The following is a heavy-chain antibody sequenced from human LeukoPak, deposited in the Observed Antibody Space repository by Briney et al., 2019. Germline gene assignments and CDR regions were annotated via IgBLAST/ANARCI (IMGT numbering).Heavy chain of an antibody. J-gene: IGHJ4*02. CDR1: GGTFSSYA. CDR2: IIPIFGTA. Sequence: SVKVSCKASGGTFSSYAISWVRQAPGQGLEWMGGIIPIFGTANCAQKFQGRVTITADESTSTAYMELSSLRSEDTAVYYCARAPDPSDYFDYWGQGTLVTVSS. CDR3: ARAPDPSDYFDY. V-gene: IGHV1-69*13.